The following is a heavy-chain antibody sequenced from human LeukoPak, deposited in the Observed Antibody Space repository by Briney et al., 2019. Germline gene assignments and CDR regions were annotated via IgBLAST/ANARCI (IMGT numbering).Heavy chain of an antibody. CDR2: VSGSGHNT. Sequence: GGSLRLSCAASGFSFSHYAMTWVRQAPGKGLEWVSCVSGSGHNTYYAGSVKGRFTISRDNSKNTLYLQMNSLRAEDTAVYYCAKQDIRSSAWYDWGQGTLVTVSS. V-gene: IGHV3-23*01. D-gene: IGHD6-19*01. CDR1: GFSFSHYA. J-gene: IGHJ4*02. CDR3: AKQDIRSSAWYD.